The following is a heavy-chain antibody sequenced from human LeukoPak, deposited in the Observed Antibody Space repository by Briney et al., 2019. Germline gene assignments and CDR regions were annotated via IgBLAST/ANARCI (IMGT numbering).Heavy chain of an antibody. CDR2: IYYTGAT. J-gene: IGHJ5*02. CDR1: GGSISGSSYY. CDR3: TRDAEISGYTWYNWFDP. Sequence: SETLSLTCTVSGGSISGSSYYWGWVRQPPGKGLEWLGYIYYTGATKYSPSLESRVTISVDTSKSQFSLQLSSVTAADTAVYYCTRDAEISGYTWYNWFDPWGQGILVTVSS. D-gene: IGHD3-22*01. V-gene: IGHV4-61*01.